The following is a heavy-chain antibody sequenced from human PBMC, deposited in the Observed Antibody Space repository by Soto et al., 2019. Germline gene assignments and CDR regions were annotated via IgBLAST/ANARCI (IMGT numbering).Heavy chain of an antibody. CDR3: AMVENYVTPTPQDV. D-gene: IGHD3-16*01. Sequence: QVQLVQSGDEMKKPGASVRVSCKASGYIFVNYGIAWVRQAPGQGLEWMGWISPYTGDTHSASKVQGRLTMTTDTSTRTAYMDLGSLTSDDTAVYYCAMVENYVTPTPQDVWGQGTTVTVSS. J-gene: IGHJ6*02. CDR2: ISPYTGDT. CDR1: GYIFVNYG. V-gene: IGHV1-18*01.